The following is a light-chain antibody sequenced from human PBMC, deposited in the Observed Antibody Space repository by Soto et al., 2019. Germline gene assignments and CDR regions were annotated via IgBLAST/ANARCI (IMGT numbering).Light chain of an antibody. Sequence: VLTQSPGTLSLSPGERATLSCRASQSVNTNYLAWYQQRPGQAPRLLIYGASSRATGMPDRFSGSGSGTDFTLTISRLEPEDFAVYYCQQYGDSITFGPGTKVDV. J-gene: IGKJ3*01. CDR2: GAS. CDR3: QQYGDSIT. CDR1: QSVNTNY. V-gene: IGKV3-20*01.